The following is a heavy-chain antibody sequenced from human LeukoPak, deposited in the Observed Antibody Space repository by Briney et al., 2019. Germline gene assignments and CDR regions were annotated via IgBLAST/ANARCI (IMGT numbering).Heavy chain of an antibody. CDR3: ARSSESSAYFDY. V-gene: IGHV3-30-3*01. CDR2: ISYDGSNK. CDR1: GFTFSSYA. J-gene: IGHJ4*02. Sequence: GSLRLSCATSGFTFSSYAMHWVRQAPGKGLEWVAVISYDGSNKYYADSVKGRFTISRDNSKNTLYLQMNSLRAEDTAVYYCARSSESSAYFDYWGQGTLVTVSS. D-gene: IGHD6-19*01.